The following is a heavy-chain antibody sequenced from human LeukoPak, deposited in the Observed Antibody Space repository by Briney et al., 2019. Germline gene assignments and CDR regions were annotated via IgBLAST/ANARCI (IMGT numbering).Heavy chain of an antibody. Sequence: SETLSLTCTVSGGSISSYYWSWIQQPPGKGLEWIGYIYYSGSTNYNPSLKSRVTISVDTSKNQFSLKLSSVTAADTAVYYCARAGGSSWHQGYFDLWGRGTLVTVST. CDR2: IYYSGST. CDR3: ARAGGSSWHQGYFDL. V-gene: IGHV4-59*01. D-gene: IGHD6-13*01. J-gene: IGHJ2*01. CDR1: GGSISSYY.